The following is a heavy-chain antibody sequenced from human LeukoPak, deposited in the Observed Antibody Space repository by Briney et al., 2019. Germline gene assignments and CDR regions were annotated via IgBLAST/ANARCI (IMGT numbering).Heavy chain of an antibody. CDR3: ARAMGELGYCSSTSCYVAPPDY. CDR1: GYTFTSYG. V-gene: IGHV1-18*04. J-gene: IGHJ4*02. D-gene: IGHD2-2*01. CDR2: ISAYNGNT. Sequence: ASVKVSCKASGYTFTSYGISWVRQAPGQGLEWMGWISAYNGNTNYVQKLQGRVTMTTDTSTSTAYMELRSLRSDDTAVYYCARAMGELGYCSSTSCYVAPPDYWGQGTLVTVSS.